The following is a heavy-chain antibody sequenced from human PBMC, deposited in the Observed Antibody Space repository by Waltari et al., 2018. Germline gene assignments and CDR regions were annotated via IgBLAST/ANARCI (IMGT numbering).Heavy chain of an antibody. CDR1: GFTFSTYG. CDR3: AKSASGSSPGWSDP. J-gene: IGHJ5*02. D-gene: IGHD6-6*01. Sequence: GVVQPGGSLRLSCAASGFTFSTYGMHWVRQAPGKGLEWVSFIRYDGNDKYYTDSVKGQFTISRDNSKNTLYLQMNSLRAEDTAVYYCAKSASGSSPGWSDPWGQGTLVTVSS. V-gene: IGHV3-30*02. CDR2: IRYDGNDK.